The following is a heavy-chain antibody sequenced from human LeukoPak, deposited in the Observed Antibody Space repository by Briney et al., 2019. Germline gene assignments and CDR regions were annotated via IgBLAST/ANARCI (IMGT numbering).Heavy chain of an antibody. D-gene: IGHD5-24*01. J-gene: IGHJ3*02. V-gene: IGHV4-61*01. CDR1: GGSISSSSYY. CDR2: IYYSGST. CDR3: ARDKEGGGYNTNRGAFDI. Sequence: SETLSLTCTVSGGSISSSSYYWGWIRQPPGKGLEWIGYIYYSGSTNYNPSLKSRVTISVDTSKNQFSLKLRSVTAADTAVYYCARDKEGGGYNTNRGAFDIWGQGTMVTVSS.